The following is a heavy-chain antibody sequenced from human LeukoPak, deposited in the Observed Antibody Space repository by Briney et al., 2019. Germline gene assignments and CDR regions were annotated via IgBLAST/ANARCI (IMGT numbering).Heavy chain of an antibody. CDR1: GFTFDDYA. J-gene: IGHJ6*03. CDR2: ISWNSGSI. D-gene: IGHD3-3*01. Sequence: GGSLRLSCAASGFTFDDYAMHWVRQAPGKGLEWVSGISWNSGSIGYADSVKGRFTISRDNAKNSLYLQMNSLRAEDTAVYYCARDGVYDFWSGYYYLRDYYYYYMDVWGKGTTVTISS. CDR3: ARDGVYDFWSGYYYLRDYYYYYMDV. V-gene: IGHV3-9*01.